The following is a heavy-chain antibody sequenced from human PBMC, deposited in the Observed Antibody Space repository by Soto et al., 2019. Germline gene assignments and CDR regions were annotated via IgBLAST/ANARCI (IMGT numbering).Heavy chain of an antibody. Sequence: SETLSLTCTVSGASISSYYWSWIRQPPGKGLEWIGYIYNSGSTDYNPALKSRVTISGHTYKERFSLILRSVTAADTAVYYCARGGDPRMYYYGMDVRGQGATVTAP. J-gene: IGHJ6*02. D-gene: IGHD3-16*01. V-gene: IGHV4-59*01. CDR2: IYNSGST. CDR1: GASISSYY. CDR3: ARGGDPRMYYYGMDV.